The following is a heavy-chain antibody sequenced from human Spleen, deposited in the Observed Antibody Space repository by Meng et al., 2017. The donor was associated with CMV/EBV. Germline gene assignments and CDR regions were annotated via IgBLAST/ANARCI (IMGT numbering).Heavy chain of an antibody. CDR1: GGSISAYY. V-gene: IGHV4-59*13. Sequence: SETLSLTCTASGGSISAYYWSWIRQPPGKGLEWIGYIYFAGRADYNPSLSGRVTISIDTYKTQFSLNLNSVTTADTAVYYCARGVFWNGAFNSWGRGTVVTVSS. CDR2: IYFAGRA. J-gene: IGHJ5*01. D-gene: IGHD3-3*01. CDR3: ARGVFWNGAFNS.